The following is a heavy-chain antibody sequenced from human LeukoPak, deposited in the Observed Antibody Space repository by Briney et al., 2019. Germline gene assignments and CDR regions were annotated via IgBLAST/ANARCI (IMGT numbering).Heavy chain of an antibody. V-gene: IGHV4-61*09. J-gene: IGHJ6*03. CDR3: ARAKKRSGRSRNFYLDV. CDR2: IYSSLTTT. Sequence: LSLTCTVSDDPINSGVYYWNWIRQPAGKGLEWIDHIYSSLTTTTSNPPLTPPVAISLDTSKNHFSLKLTSVTAADTAVYYCARAKKRSGRSRNFYLDVWGKGTTVTVSS. CDR1: DDPINSGVYY. D-gene: IGHD1-26*01.